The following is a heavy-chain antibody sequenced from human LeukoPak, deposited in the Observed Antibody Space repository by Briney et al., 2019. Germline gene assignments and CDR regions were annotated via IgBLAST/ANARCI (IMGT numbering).Heavy chain of an antibody. D-gene: IGHD5-12*01. CDR2: ISSSSSYI. Sequence: SGGSLRLSCAASGFTFSSYSMNWVRQAPGKGLEWVSSISSSSSYIYYADSVKGRFTISRDNAKNSLYLQMNSLRAEDTAVYYCARDGVSERGEWLRREGYYFDYWGQGTLVTVSS. J-gene: IGHJ4*02. CDR1: GFTFSSYS. CDR3: ARDGVSERGEWLRREGYYFDY. V-gene: IGHV3-21*01.